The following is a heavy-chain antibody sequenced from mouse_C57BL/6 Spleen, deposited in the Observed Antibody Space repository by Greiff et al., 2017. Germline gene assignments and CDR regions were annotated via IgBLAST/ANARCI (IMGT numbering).Heavy chain of an antibody. Sequence: VQLQQSGPGLVKPGASVKISCKASGYSFTDYNMNWVKQSNGKSLEWIGVINPNYGTTSYNQKFKGKATLTVDQSSSTSYMQLNSLTSEDSAVYYCTKSGSGNYFDVWGTGTTVTVSS. CDR2: INPNYGTT. J-gene: IGHJ1*03. CDR3: TKSGSGNYFDV. CDR1: GYSFTDYN. V-gene: IGHV1-39*01. D-gene: IGHD2-1*01.